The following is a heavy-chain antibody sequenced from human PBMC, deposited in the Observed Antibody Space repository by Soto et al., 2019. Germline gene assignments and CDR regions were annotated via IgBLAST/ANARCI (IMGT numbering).Heavy chain of an antibody. CDR3: ASEAIAAAAVYGMDV. D-gene: IGHD6-13*01. V-gene: IGHV1-3*05. J-gene: IGHJ6*02. Sequence: QVQLVQSGAEEKKPGASVKVSCKASGYTFTSYVMHWVRKAPGQRLEWMGWINAGNGNTKYSQKFPGRVTITRDTSASTAYMELSSLRSEDTAVYYCASEAIAAAAVYGMDVWCQGNTVTVSS. CDR1: GYTFTSYV. CDR2: INAGNGNT.